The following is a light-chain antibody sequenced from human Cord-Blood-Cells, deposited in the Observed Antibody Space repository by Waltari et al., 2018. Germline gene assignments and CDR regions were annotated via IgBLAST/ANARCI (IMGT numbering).Light chain of an antibody. CDR1: QSISSY. V-gene: IGKV1-39*01. J-gene: IGKJ5*01. Sequence: DIQMTQSPSSLSASVGDRVTITCRASQSISSYLNWYQQKPGKAPKLLIYAASSLQSGVPSRVSGSGSGTSFTLTNSRLRPEDFCTFYWQQSYSTPFTFGHGTRLEIK. CDR2: AAS. CDR3: QQSYSTPFT.